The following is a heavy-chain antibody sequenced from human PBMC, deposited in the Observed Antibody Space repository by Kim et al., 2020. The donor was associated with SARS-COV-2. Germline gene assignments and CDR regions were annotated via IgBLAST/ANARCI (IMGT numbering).Heavy chain of an antibody. Sequence: PSLKSRVTISVDTSKNQFSLKLSSVTAADTAVYYCARGSLRATGDYFDYWGQGTLVTVSS. D-gene: IGHD5-12*01. CDR3: ARGSLRATGDYFDY. J-gene: IGHJ4*02. V-gene: IGHV4-59*09.